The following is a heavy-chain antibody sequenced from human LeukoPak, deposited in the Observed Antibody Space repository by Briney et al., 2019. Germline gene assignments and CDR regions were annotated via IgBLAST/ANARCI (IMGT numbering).Heavy chain of an antibody. V-gene: IGHV6-1*01. CDR3: ARSRQLRIAAATNWFDP. CDR2: TYYRSKWYN. D-gene: IGHD6-13*01. J-gene: IGHJ5*02. CDR1: GDSVSSNSAA. Sequence: SQTLSLTCAISGDSVSSNSAAWNWIRQSPSRGLEWLGRTYYRSKWYNDYAVSVKSRITINPDTSKNQFSLQLNSVTPEDTAVYYCARSRQLRIAAATNWFDPWGQGTLVTVSS.